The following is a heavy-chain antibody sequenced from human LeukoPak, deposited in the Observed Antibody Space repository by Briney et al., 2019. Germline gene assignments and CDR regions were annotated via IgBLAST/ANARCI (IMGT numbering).Heavy chain of an antibody. CDR1: GGSISSSSYY. Sequence: SETLSLTCTVSGGSISSSSYYWGWIRQPPGKGLEWIGSIYYSGSTYYNPSLKSRVTISVDTSKNQFSLKLSSVTAADTAVYYCARPNPNWGIYDAFDIWGQGTMVTVSS. D-gene: IGHD7-27*01. CDR3: ARPNPNWGIYDAFDI. J-gene: IGHJ3*02. CDR2: IYYSGST. V-gene: IGHV4-39*01.